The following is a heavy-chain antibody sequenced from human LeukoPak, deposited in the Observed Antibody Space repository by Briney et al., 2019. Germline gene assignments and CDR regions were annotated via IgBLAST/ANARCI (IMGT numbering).Heavy chain of an antibody. V-gene: IGHV3-30*02. Sequence: PGGSLRLSCAASGFTFSSYGMHWVRQAPGKGLEWVAFIRYDGSNKYYADSVKGRFTISRDNSKNTLYLQMNSLRAEDTAVYYCARDKLVGATIPRMAFDIWGQGTMVTVSS. D-gene: IGHD1-26*01. CDR3: ARDKLVGATIPRMAFDI. CDR1: GFTFSSYG. J-gene: IGHJ3*02. CDR2: IRYDGSNK.